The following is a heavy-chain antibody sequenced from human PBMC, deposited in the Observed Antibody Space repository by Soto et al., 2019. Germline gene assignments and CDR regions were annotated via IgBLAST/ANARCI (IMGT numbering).Heavy chain of an antibody. CDR2: IKQDESEK. Sequence: LRLACAASGFSFNNYWMSWARQAPGTGPEWVANIKQDESEKYYVDSVKGRFTISRDNAKNSLYLQMNSLRAQDTAVYYCASSNWEPRPLDYWGQGTLVTVSS. J-gene: IGHJ4*02. CDR1: GFSFNNYW. CDR3: ASSNWEPRPLDY. D-gene: IGHD1-1*01. V-gene: IGHV3-7*01.